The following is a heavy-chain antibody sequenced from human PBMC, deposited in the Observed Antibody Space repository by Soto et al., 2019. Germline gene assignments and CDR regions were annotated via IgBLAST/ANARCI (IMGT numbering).Heavy chain of an antibody. CDR1: GFTFSNYI. Sequence: GGSLRLSCAASGFTFSNYIINWVRQAPGKGLEWISSISRSSSTIYYADSVRGRFTISRDNAKNSLSLEMNSLRDEDTAVYYCARSAIEAPGTTYGMDVWGQGTTVTVSS. V-gene: IGHV3-48*02. J-gene: IGHJ6*02. CDR2: ISRSSSTI. CDR3: ARSAIEAPGTTYGMDV. D-gene: IGHD6-13*01.